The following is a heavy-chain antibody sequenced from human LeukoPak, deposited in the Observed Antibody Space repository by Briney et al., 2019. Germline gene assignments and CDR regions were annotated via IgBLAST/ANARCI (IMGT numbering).Heavy chain of an antibody. D-gene: IGHD1-14*01. J-gene: IGHJ4*02. V-gene: IGHV3-21*01. CDR2: IGPTGTDR. CDR1: GFSFSSCG. CDR3: ATETIGRHYDY. Sequence: GGSLRLSCAASGFSFSSCGFNWVRQAPGKGLEWVSSIGPTGTDRYYADSVRGRFTISRDNAKNSMYLQMDSLRDEDTAVYYCATETIGRHYDYWGQGTLLTVSS.